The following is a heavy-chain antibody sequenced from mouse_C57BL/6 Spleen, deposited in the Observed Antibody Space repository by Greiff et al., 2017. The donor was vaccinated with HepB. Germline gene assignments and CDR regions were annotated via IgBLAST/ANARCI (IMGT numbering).Heavy chain of an antibody. CDR3: TTGHDGHYYFDY. D-gene: IGHD2-3*01. V-gene: IGHV14-1*01. CDR2: IDPEDGDT. Sequence: EVQLQQSGAELVRPGASVKLSCTASGFNIKDYYMHWVKQRPEQGLEWIGRIDPEDGDTEYAPKFQGKATMTADTSSNTAYLQLSSLTSEDSAVYYCTTGHDGHYYFDYWGQGTTLTVSS. CDR1: GFNIKDYY. J-gene: IGHJ2*01.